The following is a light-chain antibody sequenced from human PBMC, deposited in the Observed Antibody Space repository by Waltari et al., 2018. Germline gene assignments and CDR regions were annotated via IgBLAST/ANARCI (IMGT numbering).Light chain of an antibody. V-gene: IGLV1-51*02. Sequence: QSVLTQPPSVSAAPGQRVTISCSGGSSNIGNNYVSWYRQFPGTAPKLLIYENTGRPSGMPGRCSGSKSGTSATLDITGRQAGDEADYYCGTWDSSLSGAVFGGGTHLTVL. CDR1: SSNIGNNY. CDR3: GTWDSSLSGAV. CDR2: ENT. J-gene: IGLJ7*01.